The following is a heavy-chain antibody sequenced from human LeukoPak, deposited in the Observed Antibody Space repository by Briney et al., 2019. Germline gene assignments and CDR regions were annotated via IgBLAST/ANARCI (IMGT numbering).Heavy chain of an antibody. CDR2: ISSSSSYI. Sequence: GGSLRLSCAASGFTFSSYSMNWVRQAPGKGLEWVSSISSSSSYIYYADSVKGRFTISRDNAKNSLYLQMNSLRAEDTAVYYCARDRVVGATSDAFDIWGQGAMVTVSS. CDR3: ARDRVVGATSDAFDI. D-gene: IGHD1-26*01. CDR1: GFTFSSYS. J-gene: IGHJ3*02. V-gene: IGHV3-21*01.